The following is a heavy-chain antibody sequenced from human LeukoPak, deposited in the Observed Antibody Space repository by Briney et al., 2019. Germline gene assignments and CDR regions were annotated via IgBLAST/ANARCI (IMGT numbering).Heavy chain of an antibody. J-gene: IGHJ6*02. CDR1: GFTFSDYY. V-gene: IGHV3-11*01. CDR3: AQGHSGLVV. Sequence: GGSLRLFFAASGFTFSDYYVSWLRQAPGKGLEWVSYINSGGNIIYYGDSVKGRFTISRDNAKNSLYLQMNTLRAEDAAIYYCAQGHSGLVVWGQGTTVIVSS. CDR2: INSGGNII.